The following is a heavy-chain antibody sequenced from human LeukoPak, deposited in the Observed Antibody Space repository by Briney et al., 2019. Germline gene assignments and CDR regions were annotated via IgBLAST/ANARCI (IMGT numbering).Heavy chain of an antibody. CDR3: ARQRATTLVRGDMAPDF. Sequence: GESLKISCKVSGYRFTNYWIAWLRQMPGKGLEWMGIIYPGDSDTRYSPSFQGQVTISADKSISTAYLQWSNLKASDTAMYYCARQRATTLVRGDMAPDFWGQGTLVTVSS. D-gene: IGHD3-10*01. J-gene: IGHJ4*02. CDR2: IYPGDSDT. CDR1: GYRFTNYW. V-gene: IGHV5-51*01.